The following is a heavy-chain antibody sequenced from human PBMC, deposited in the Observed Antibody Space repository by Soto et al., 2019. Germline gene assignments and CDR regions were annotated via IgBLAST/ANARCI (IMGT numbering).Heavy chain of an antibody. J-gene: IGHJ4*02. CDR1: GFTFSSYG. Sequence: QVQLVESGGGVVQPGRSLRLSCAASGFTFSSYGMHWVCQGPGKGLEWVAMISYDGSDKYYADSVKGRFTISRDNSKNTLFLQMNALTGEDTALYYCAKDNPAVDYWGQGALVTVSS. CDR2: ISYDGSDK. V-gene: IGHV3-30*18. CDR3: AKDNPAVDY.